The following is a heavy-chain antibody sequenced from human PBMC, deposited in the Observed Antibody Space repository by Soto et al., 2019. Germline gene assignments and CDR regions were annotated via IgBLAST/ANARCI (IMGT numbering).Heavy chain of an antibody. CDR1: GGSISSYY. CDR3: ARDRGEYYDLWTGYPNYYYGMDV. J-gene: IGHJ6*02. Sequence: SETLSLTCTVSGGSISSYYWSWIRQPAGKGLEWIGRIYTSGSNNYNPWLKSRVTMSVDTSQNQFSPKLSSVTAADTAVYDCARDRGEYYDLWTGYPNYYYGMDVWGQGTTVTVSS. D-gene: IGHD3-3*01. CDR2: IYTSGSN. V-gene: IGHV4-4*07.